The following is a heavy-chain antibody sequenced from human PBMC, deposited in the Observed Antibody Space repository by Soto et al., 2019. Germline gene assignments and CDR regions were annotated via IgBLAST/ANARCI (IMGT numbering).Heavy chain of an antibody. CDR1: GGSFSGYY. CDR3: ATPGGNSGSRYYYYGMDV. CDR2: INHSGST. Sequence: QVQLQQWGAGLLKPSETLSLTCAVYGGSFSGYYWSWIRQPPGKGLEWIGEINHSGSTNYNPSLTSRAPISVDTSKNRFALKLSSVTAADTAVYYCATPGGNSGSRYYYYGMDVWGQGTTVTVSS. V-gene: IGHV4-34*01. D-gene: IGHD5-12*01. J-gene: IGHJ6*02.